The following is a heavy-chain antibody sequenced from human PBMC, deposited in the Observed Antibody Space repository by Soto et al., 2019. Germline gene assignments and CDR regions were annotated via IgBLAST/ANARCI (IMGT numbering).Heavy chain of an antibody. CDR2: IYYSGST. J-gene: IGHJ4*02. Sequence: PSETLSLTCTVSGGSISSGGYYWSWIRQHPGKGLEWIGYIYYSGSTYYNPSLKSRVTISVDTSKNQFSLKLSSVTAADTAVYYCSRLAARPLSYDFDSWGQGTLVTV. CDR3: SRLAARPLSYDFDS. V-gene: IGHV4-31*03. D-gene: IGHD6-6*01. CDR1: GGSISSGGYY.